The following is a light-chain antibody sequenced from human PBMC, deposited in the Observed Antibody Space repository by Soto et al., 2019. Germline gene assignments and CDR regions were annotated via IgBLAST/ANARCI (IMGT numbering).Light chain of an antibody. CDR2: SVS. V-gene: IGKV3-15*01. J-gene: IGKJ1*01. Sequence: EIVMTQSPATLYVSPGEGATLSCRASQSVSTNLAWYQQKPGQAPRLLIYSVSTRATGIPARFSGSGSGTEFTLTITSLQSEDFAVYYCQQYNNWWTFGQGTKVEIK. CDR3: QQYNNWWT. CDR1: QSVSTN.